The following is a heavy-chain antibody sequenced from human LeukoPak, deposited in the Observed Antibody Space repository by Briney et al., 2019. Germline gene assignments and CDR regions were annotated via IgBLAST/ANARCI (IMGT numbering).Heavy chain of an antibody. J-gene: IGHJ6*04. CDR1: GFTFSSYG. V-gene: IGHV3-30*02. Sequence: TGGSLRLSSAASGFTFSSYGMHWVRQAPGEGLQWGAFIRYDGSNKYYAASVKGRFTISRDKSKNTLYLQMNSLRAEDTAVYYCAERGITMIGGVWGKGTPVTVSS. CDR3: AERGITMIGGV. D-gene: IGHD3-10*02. CDR2: IRYDGSNK.